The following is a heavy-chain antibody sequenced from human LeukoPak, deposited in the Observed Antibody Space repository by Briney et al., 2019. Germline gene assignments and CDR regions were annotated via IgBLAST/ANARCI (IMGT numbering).Heavy chain of an antibody. Sequence: ASVKVSCKASGYTFTSCYMHWVRQAPGQGLEWMGIINPSGGSTSYAQKFQGRVTMTRDTSTSTVYMELSSLRSEDTAVYYCARDLTDPYPSAYWGQGTLVTVSS. CDR2: INPSGGST. J-gene: IGHJ4*02. CDR1: GYTFTSCY. CDR3: ARDLTDPYPSAY. V-gene: IGHV1-46*01. D-gene: IGHD1-20*01.